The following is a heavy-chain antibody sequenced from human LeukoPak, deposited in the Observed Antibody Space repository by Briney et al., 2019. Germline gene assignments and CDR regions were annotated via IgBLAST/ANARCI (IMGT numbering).Heavy chain of an antibody. D-gene: IGHD3-22*01. CDR1: GFTFSSYG. CDR3: AKDEYYDTSGYRD. Sequence: GGSLRLSCAASGFTFSSYGMHWVRQAPGKGLEWVAVISYDVGKKYYADSVKGRLTISRDNSKNTLYLQMNSLRAEDTAVYYCAKDEYYDTSGYRDWGQGTLVTVSS. CDR2: ISYDVGKK. J-gene: IGHJ4*02. V-gene: IGHV3-30*18.